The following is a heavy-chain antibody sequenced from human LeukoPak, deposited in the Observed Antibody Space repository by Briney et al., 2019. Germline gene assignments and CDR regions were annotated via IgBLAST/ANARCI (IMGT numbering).Heavy chain of an antibody. Sequence: ASVKVSCKASGYTFTGYYMHWVRQAPGQGLEWMGWINPNSGGTNYAQKFQGWVTMTRDTSISTAYMELSRLRSDDTAVYYCARVNSNSWYIPLGAFDIWGQGTMVTVSS. CDR2: INPNSGGT. D-gene: IGHD6-13*01. V-gene: IGHV1-2*04. CDR1: GYTFTGYY. J-gene: IGHJ3*02. CDR3: ARVNSNSWYIPLGAFDI.